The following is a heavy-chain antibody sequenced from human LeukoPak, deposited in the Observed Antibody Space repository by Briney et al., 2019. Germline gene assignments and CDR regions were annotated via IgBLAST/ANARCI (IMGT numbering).Heavy chain of an antibody. CDR2: IYYSGST. D-gene: IGHD1-26*01. Sequence: TSETLSLTCTVSGGSISSSSYYWGWIRQPPGKGLEWIGSIYYSGSTYYNPSLKSRVTISVDTSKNQFSLKLSSVTAADTAVYYCARDRSGSYSAYYFDYWGQGTLVTVSS. V-gene: IGHV4-39*02. J-gene: IGHJ4*02. CDR1: GGSISSSSYY. CDR3: ARDRSGSYSAYYFDY.